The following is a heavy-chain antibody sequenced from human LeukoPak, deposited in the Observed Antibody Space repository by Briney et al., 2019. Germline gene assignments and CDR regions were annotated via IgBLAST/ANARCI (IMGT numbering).Heavy chain of an antibody. V-gene: IGHV3-23*01. Sequence: GGSLRLSCAASGFTFSSYAMSWVRQAPGKGLEWVSAISGSGGSTYYADSVKGRFTISRANSKNTLYLQMNSLRAEDTAVYYCAKDGGPSSSGSQFFNYWGQGALVTVSS. D-gene: IGHD1-26*01. CDR1: GFTFSSYA. CDR2: ISGSGGST. J-gene: IGHJ4*02. CDR3: AKDGGPSSSGSQFFNY.